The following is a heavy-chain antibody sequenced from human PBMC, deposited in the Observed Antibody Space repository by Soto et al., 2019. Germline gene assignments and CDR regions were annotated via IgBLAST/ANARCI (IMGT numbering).Heavy chain of an antibody. CDR2: IIPVFGRP. Sequence: ASVKVSCKASGGSFSSFGISWVRQAPGQGLEWMGGIIPVFGRPNYAQRFRGRLTITADESTNTVYLELIDLRSEDTAVYYCAKDGASSWEGPSWGQGTLVTVSS. J-gene: IGHJ4*02. CDR3: AKDGASSWEGPS. V-gene: IGHV1-69*13. D-gene: IGHD6-13*01. CDR1: GGSFSSFG.